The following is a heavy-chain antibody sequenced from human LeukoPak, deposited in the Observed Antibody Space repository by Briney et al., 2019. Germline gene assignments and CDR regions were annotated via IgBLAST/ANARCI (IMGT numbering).Heavy chain of an antibody. CDR3: ARHRRGAAAIPFDP. CDR1: GFAFSNYG. V-gene: IGHV3-48*03. J-gene: IGHJ5*02. Sequence: AGRSLRLSCTASGFAFSNYGINCVRQAPWEGLDWGALISSSGSNIYYAYSVKGRFTISRDNAKNSLYQQMNSLRAEDTAVYYCARHRRGAAAIPFDPWGQGTLVTVSS. D-gene: IGHD6-13*01. CDR2: ISSSGSNI.